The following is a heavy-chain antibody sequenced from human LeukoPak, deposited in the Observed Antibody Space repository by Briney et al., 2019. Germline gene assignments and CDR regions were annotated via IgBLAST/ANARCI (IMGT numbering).Heavy chain of an antibody. V-gene: IGHV3-30*18. CDR1: GFTFSSYG. D-gene: IGHD4-17*01. CDR2: ISYDGSYK. CDR3: AKVRIASTTVTPRGGLGY. J-gene: IGHJ4*02. Sequence: GGSLRLSCAASGFTFSSYGMHWVRQAPGKGLEWVAVISYDGSYKYYADSVKGRFTISRDNSKNTQYLQMNSLRGEDTALYYCAKVRIASTTVTPRGGLGYWGQGTLVTVSS.